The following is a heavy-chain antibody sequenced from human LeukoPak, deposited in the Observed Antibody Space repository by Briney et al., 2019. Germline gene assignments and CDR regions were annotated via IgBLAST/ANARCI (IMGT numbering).Heavy chain of an antibody. CDR3: ARDTYYYDSSGYYFFDY. J-gene: IGHJ4*02. CDR2: IYTSGST. CDR1: GGSISSYY. V-gene: IGHV4-4*07. D-gene: IGHD3-22*01. Sequence: SGTLSLTCTVSGGSISSYYWSWIRQPAGKGLEWIGRIYTSGSTNYNPSLKSRVTMSVDTSKNQFSLKLSSVTAADTAVYYCARDTYYYDSSGYYFFDYWGQGTLVTVSS.